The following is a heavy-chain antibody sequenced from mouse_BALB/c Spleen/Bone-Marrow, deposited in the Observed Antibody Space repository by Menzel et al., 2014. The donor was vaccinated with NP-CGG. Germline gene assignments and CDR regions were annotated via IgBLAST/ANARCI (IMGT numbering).Heavy chain of an antibody. CDR3: AREIINDYHWYFDV. CDR1: GFTFTDYY. V-gene: IGHV7-3*02. Sequence: EAQLVESGGGLVQPGGSLRLSCATSGFTFTDYYMSWVRQPPGKALEWLGFIRNKANGYTTEYSASVKGRFTISRDNSQSILYLQMNTLRAEDSATYYCAREIINDYHWYFDVWGAGTTVTVSS. D-gene: IGHD2-4*01. J-gene: IGHJ1*01. CDR2: IRNKANGYTT.